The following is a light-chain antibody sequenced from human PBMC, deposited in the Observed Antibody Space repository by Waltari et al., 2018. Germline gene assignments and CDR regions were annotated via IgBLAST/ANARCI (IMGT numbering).Light chain of an antibody. CDR2: GAS. J-gene: IGKJ2*01. V-gene: IGKV3-20*01. CDR3: QQYGSSPLYT. CDR1: QSVSSSY. Sequence: EIVLTQSSGTLPLSPGARATLPCRASQSVSSSYLAWYQQKPGQAPRLLIYGASSRATGIPDRFSGSGSGTDFTLTISRLEPEDFAVYYCQQYGSSPLYTFGQGTKLEIK.